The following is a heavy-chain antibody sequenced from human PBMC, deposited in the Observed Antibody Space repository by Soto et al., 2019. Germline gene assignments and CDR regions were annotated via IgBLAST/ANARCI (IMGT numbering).Heavy chain of an antibody. D-gene: IGHD2-15*01. CDR1: GFTFRTYT. J-gene: IGHJ3*02. CDR2: ISVSGDRT. CDR3: AKLPCSGGACFSVSFDI. Sequence: PGGSLRLCCAASGFTFRTYTMNWVRQAPGKGLEWVSGISVSGDRTYYADSVKGRFTISRDNSKNTLYLQVNSLRAEDTAVYFCAKLPCSGGACFSVSFDIWGPGTRVTVSS. V-gene: IGHV3-23*01.